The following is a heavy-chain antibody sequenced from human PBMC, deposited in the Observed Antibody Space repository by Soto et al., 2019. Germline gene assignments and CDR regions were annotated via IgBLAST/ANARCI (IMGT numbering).Heavy chain of an antibody. CDR2: IIPIFGTA. CDR3: ARGWGYDSNDYYYAY. D-gene: IGHD3-22*01. CDR1: GGTFSRHA. V-gene: IGHV1-69*01. J-gene: IGHJ4*02. Sequence: QVQLVQSGADVKNPGASVKVSCKASGGTFSRHAISWVRQAPGQGLEWMGGIIPIFGTANHAQKFQGRVTIIADESTSTVYMELSSLRSEDTAMYYCARGWGYDSNDYYYAYWGQGTLVIVSS.